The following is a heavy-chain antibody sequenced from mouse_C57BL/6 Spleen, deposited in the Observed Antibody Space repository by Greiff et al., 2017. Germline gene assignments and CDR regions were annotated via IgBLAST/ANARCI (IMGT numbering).Heavy chain of an antibody. CDR3: ERGAGSPLDY. CDR2: IYPSDSET. V-gene: IGHV1-61*01. J-gene: IGHJ2*01. D-gene: IGHD3-3*01. Sequence: QVQLQQSGAELVRPGSSVKLSCKASGYTFTSYCMDWVKQRPGQGLEWIGNIYPSDSETHYNQKLNDKATLTVDKSSSTAYMQLSSLTAEDSAVYYCERGAGSPLDYWGQGTTLTVSS. CDR1: GYTFTSYC.